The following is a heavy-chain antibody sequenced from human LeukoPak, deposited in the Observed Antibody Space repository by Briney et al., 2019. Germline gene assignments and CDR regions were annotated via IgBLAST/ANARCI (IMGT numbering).Heavy chain of an antibody. Sequence: ASVKVSRKASGYTFTSYDINWVRQATGQGLEWMGRMNPNSGNTGYAQKFQGRVTMTRNTSISTAYMELSSLRSEDTAVYYGARADRRITIFGVVRCNWFDPWGQGTLVTVSS. J-gene: IGHJ5*02. CDR1: GYTFTSYD. CDR2: MNPNSGNT. D-gene: IGHD3-3*01. CDR3: ARADRRITIFGVVRCNWFDP. V-gene: IGHV1-8*01.